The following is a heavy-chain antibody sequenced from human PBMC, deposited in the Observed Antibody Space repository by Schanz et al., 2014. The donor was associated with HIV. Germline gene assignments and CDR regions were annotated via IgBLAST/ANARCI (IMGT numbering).Heavy chain of an antibody. J-gene: IGHJ4*02. CDR2: ISVNGATR. CDR1: GFSFSDYH. V-gene: IGHV3-11*01. D-gene: IGHD6-19*01. Sequence: QVQLVESGGDLVKPGGSLRLSCTASGFSFSDYHMSWIRQAPGKGLEWLSYISVNGATREYADSVKGRFTISRDNARTSLYLQMNSLRAEDTAVYYCAKMARSVAANTNFDYWGQGTLVTVSS. CDR3: AKMARSVAANTNFDY.